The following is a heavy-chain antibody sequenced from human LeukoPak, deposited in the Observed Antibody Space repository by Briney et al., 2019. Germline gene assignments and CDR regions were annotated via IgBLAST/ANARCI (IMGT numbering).Heavy chain of an antibody. Sequence: GASVKVSCKASGGTFSSYAISWVRQAPGQGLEWMGWISAYNGNTNYAQKLQGRVTMTTDTSTSTAYMELRSLRSDDTAVYYCASLQRWLQSTGGYYFDYWGQGTLVTVSS. J-gene: IGHJ4*02. D-gene: IGHD5-24*01. CDR1: GGTFSSYA. V-gene: IGHV1-18*01. CDR3: ASLQRWLQSTGGYYFDY. CDR2: ISAYNGNT.